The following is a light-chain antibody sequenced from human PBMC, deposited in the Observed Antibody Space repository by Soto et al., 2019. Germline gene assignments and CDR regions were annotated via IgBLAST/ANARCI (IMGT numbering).Light chain of an antibody. CDR1: SSDVGAYNY. J-gene: IGLJ3*02. V-gene: IGLV2-14*03. CDR2: EVS. CDR3: SSYTSSSTWL. Sequence: VLTQPASVSGSPGQSITISCTGTSSDVGAYNYVSWYQQHPGKAPKLMIYEVSNRPSGVSNRFSGSKSANTASLTISGLQAGDEADYYCSSYTSSSTWLFGGGTKLTVL.